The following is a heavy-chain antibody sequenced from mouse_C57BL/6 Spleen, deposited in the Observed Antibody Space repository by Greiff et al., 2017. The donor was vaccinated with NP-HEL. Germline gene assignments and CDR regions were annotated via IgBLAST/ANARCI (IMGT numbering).Heavy chain of an antibody. CDR2: INPSSGYT. D-gene: IGHD1-1*01. J-gene: IGHJ4*01. Sequence: QVQLKESGAELAKPGASVKLSCKASGYTFTSYWMHWVKQRPGQGLEWIGYINPSSGYTKYNQKFKDKATLTADKSSSTAYMQLSSLTYEDSAVYYCALPWGSEYYAMDYWGQGTSVTVSS. V-gene: IGHV1-7*01. CDR3: ALPWGSEYYAMDY. CDR1: GYTFTSYW.